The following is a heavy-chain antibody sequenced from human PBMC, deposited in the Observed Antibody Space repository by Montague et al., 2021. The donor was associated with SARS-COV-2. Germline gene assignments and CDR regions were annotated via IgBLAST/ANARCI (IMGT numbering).Heavy chain of an antibody. J-gene: IGHJ4*02. CDR2: ISYDGSDK. Sequence: SLRLSCAASGFTFSSFAVHWVRQAPGKGLEWVAVISYDGSDKYYXDSVEGRFTISRDNSKNTLYLQMNSLRAEDTAEYYCARDVYSSSWFARPDNWGQGTLVTVSS. V-gene: IGHV3-30*04. CDR1: GFTFSSFA. D-gene: IGHD6-13*01. CDR3: ARDVYSSSWFARPDN.